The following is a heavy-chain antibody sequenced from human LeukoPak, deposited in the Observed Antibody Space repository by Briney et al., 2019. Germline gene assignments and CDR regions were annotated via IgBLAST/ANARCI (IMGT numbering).Heavy chain of an antibody. V-gene: IGHV3-20*04. CDR1: GFTFDDYG. D-gene: IGHD6-13*01. J-gene: IGHJ4*02. CDR3: ARNKYSSSWYGTFDY. Sequence: PGGSLRLSCAASGFTFDDYGMSWVRQAPGKGLEWVSGINWNGGSTGYADSVTGRFTISRDNAKNSLYLQMNSLRAEDTALYYCARNKYSSSWYGTFDYWGQGTLVTVSS. CDR2: INWNGGST.